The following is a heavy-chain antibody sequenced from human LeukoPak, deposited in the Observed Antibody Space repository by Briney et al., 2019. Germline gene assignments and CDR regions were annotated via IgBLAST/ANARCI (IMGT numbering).Heavy chain of an antibody. Sequence: PGGSLRLSCAASGFTFSSYAMHWVRQAPGKGLEWVAVISYDGSNKYYADSVKGRFTISRDNSKDTLYLQMNSLRAEDTAVYYCARDRGSPGHYYYYGMDVWGQGTTVTVSS. V-gene: IGHV3-30-3*01. D-gene: IGHD1-1*01. CDR2: ISYDGSNK. CDR3: ARDRGSPGHYYYYGMDV. J-gene: IGHJ6*02. CDR1: GFTFSSYA.